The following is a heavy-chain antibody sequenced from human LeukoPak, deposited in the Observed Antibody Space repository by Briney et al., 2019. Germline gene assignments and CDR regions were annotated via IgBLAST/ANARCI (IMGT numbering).Heavy chain of an antibody. J-gene: IGHJ6*02. D-gene: IGHD3-3*01. CDR3: ARDLSAMEYYYGMDV. V-gene: IGHV1-69*13. CDR1: GGTFSSYA. CDR2: IIPIFGTA. Sequence: GASVKVSCTASGGTFSSYAISWVRQAPGQGLEWMGGIIPIFGTANYAQKFQGRVTITADESTSTAYMELSSLRSEDTAVYYCARDLSAMEYYYGMDVWGQGTTVTVSS.